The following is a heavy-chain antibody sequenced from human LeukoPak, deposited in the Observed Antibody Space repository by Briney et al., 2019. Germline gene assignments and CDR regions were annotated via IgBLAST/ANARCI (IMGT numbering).Heavy chain of an antibody. Sequence: GRSLRLSCAASGFTFSSYAMHWVRQAPGKGLEWVAVISYDGSNKYYADSVKGRFTISGDNSKNTLYLQMNSLRAEDTAVYYCATDIVVVPAPLDAFDIWGQGTMFTVSS. CDR3: ATDIVVVPAPLDAFDI. V-gene: IGHV3-30-3*01. CDR1: GFTFSSYA. CDR2: ISYDGSNK. J-gene: IGHJ3*02. D-gene: IGHD2-2*01.